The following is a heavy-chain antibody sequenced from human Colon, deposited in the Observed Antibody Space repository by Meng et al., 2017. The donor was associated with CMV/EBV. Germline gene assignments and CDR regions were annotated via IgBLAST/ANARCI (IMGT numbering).Heavy chain of an antibody. D-gene: IGHD4-11*01. V-gene: IGHV3-30*04. CDR2: ISHDGTKK. CDR1: GFTFSAYP. Sequence: GESLKISCAGSGFTFSAYPIHWVRQAPGKGLEWVAIISHDGTKKYYAESVKGRFTISRDNSQNTVNVQMNSLRGDDTAVYYCARASNSSFDPWGQGTLVTVSS. J-gene: IGHJ5*02. CDR3: ARASNSSFDP.